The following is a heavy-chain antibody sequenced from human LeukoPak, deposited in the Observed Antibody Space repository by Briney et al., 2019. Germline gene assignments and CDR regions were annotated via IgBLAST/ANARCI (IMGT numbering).Heavy chain of an antibody. D-gene: IGHD3-22*01. J-gene: IGHJ5*02. CDR1: GGSISSYY. CDR3: TRDAEISGYTWYNWFDP. Sequence: SETLSLTCTVSGGSISSYYWSWIRQPPGKGLEWIGYIYHSGNTDYNPSLKSRVTLSLDTSKSHFSLNLSSVTAADSAVYYCTRDAEISGYTWYNWFDPWGQGILVTVSS. CDR2: IYHSGNT. V-gene: IGHV4-59*01.